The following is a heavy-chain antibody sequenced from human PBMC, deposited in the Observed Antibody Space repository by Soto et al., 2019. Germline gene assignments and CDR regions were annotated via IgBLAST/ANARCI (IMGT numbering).Heavy chain of an antibody. D-gene: IGHD3-3*01. CDR3: ARDRWRNYDFWSGSPRGMDV. V-gene: IGHV1-2*02. CDR2: INPNSGGT. Sequence: GASVKVSCKASGYTFTGYYMHWVRQAPGQGLEWMGWINPNSGGTNYAQKFQGRVTMTRDTSISKAYMELSRLRSDDTAVYYCARDRWRNYDFWSGSPRGMDVWGQGTTVTVSS. J-gene: IGHJ6*02. CDR1: GYTFTGYY.